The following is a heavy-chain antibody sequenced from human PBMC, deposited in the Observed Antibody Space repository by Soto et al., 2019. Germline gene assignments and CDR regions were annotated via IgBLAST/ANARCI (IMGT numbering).Heavy chain of an antibody. CDR1: GFTFDDYT. D-gene: IGHD3-10*01. J-gene: IGHJ6*02. V-gene: IGHV3-43*01. CDR3: AKEYYYGSGKPTYYYGMDV. Sequence: GESLKISCAASGFTFDDYTMHWVRQAPGKGLEWVSLISWDGGSTYYADSVKGRFTISRDNSKNSLYLQMNSLRTEDTALYYCAKEYYYGSGKPTYYYGMDVWGQGTTVTVSS. CDR2: ISWDGGST.